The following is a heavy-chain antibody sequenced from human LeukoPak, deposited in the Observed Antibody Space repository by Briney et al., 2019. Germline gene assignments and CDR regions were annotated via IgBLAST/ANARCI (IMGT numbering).Heavy chain of an antibody. CDR1: GGSISSYPSY. D-gene: IGHD1-26*01. CDR2: IYYSGYT. V-gene: IGHV4-39*01. CDR3: AGRSGSYSA. J-gene: IGHJ5*02. Sequence: SETLSLTCTVSGGSISSYPSYWGWIRQPPGKGLEWIGNIYYSGYTYYNPSLKSRVTISVDTSKSQFSLKLSSVTAADTAVYYCAGRSGSYSAWGQGALVTVSS.